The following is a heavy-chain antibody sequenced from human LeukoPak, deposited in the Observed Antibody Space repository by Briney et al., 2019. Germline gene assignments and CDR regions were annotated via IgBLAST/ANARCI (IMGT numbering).Heavy chain of an antibody. J-gene: IGHJ4*02. CDR2: IGIDSGNT. D-gene: IGHD5-24*01. CDR1: GFTFSSYW. Sequence: GGSLRLSCATSGFTFSSYWVSWVRRAPGKGLEWISYIGIDSGNTNYADSVKGRFTISGDKAKNSLYLQMNSLRAEDTAVYYCARDVYGDGYNSFDYWGLGILVTVSS. CDR3: ARDVYGDGYNSFDY. V-gene: IGHV3-48*01.